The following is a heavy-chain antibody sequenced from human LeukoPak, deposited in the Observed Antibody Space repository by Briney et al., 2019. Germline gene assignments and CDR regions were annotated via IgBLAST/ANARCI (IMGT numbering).Heavy chain of an antibody. CDR2: ISGSGGST. J-gene: IGHJ5*02. V-gene: IGHV3-23*01. CDR1: GFTFSSYA. CDR3: ARELTHIVVVPAAPNWFDP. D-gene: IGHD2-2*01. Sequence: GGSLRLSCAASGFTFSSYAMSWVRQAPGKGLEWVSAISGSGGSTYYADSVKGRFTISRDNAKNSLYLQMNSLRAEDTAVYYCARELTHIVVVPAAPNWFDPWGQGTLVTVSS.